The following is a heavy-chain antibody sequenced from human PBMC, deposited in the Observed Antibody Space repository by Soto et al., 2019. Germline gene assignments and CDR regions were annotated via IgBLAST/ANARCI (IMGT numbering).Heavy chain of an antibody. D-gene: IGHD3-9*01. CDR3: ADQTRLRYFDWLFHDY. CDR1: GYTLTELS. V-gene: IGHV1-24*01. CDR2: FDPEDGET. Sequence: ASVKVSCKVSGYTLTELSMHLVRQAPGKGLEWMGGFDPEDGETIYAQKFQGRVTMPEDTSTDTAYMELSSLRSEDTAVYYCADQTRLRYFDWLFHDYWGQGTLVTGSS. J-gene: IGHJ4*02.